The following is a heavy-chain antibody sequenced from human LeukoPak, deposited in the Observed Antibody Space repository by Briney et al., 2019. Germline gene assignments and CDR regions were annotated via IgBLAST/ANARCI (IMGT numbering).Heavy chain of an antibody. Sequence: PSETLSPTCTVSGYSISSGYYWGWIRQPPGKGLEWIGSIYHSGSTYYNPSLKSRVTISVDTSKNQFSLKLSSVTAADTAVYYCARDSSWYEVDYWGQGTLVTVSS. V-gene: IGHV4-38-2*02. J-gene: IGHJ4*02. D-gene: IGHD6-13*01. CDR2: IYHSGST. CDR3: ARDSSWYEVDY. CDR1: GYSISSGYY.